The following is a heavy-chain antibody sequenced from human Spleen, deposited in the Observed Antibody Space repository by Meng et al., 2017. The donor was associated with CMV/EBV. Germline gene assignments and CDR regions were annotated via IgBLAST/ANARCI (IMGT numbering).Heavy chain of an antibody. Sequence: CKDSGYTLTSYDINWVRQATGQGLEWMGWMNPNSGNTGYAQKFQGRVTMTRNTSISTAYMELSSLRSEDTAVYYCARGGGDGYNHDYWGQGTLVTVSS. J-gene: IGHJ4*02. CDR2: MNPNSGNT. D-gene: IGHD5-24*01. V-gene: IGHV1-8*01. CDR3: ARGGGDGYNHDY. CDR1: GYTLTSYD.